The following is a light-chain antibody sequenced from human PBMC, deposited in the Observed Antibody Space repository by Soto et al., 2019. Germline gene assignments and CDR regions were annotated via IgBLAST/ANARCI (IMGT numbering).Light chain of an antibody. V-gene: IGLV2-14*01. CDR3: SSYTSSSTRV. J-gene: IGLJ1*01. Sequence: QSALTQPASVSGSPGQSITISCTGTRSDVGGYNYVSWYQQHPGKAPKLMIYDISNRPSGVSNRFSGSKSGNTASLTISGLQADDEADYYCSSYTSSSTRVFGTGTKVTVL. CDR1: RSDVGGYNY. CDR2: DIS.